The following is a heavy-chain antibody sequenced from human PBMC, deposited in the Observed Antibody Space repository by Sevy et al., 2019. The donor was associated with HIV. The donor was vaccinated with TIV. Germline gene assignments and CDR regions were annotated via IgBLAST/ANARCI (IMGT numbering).Heavy chain of an antibody. J-gene: IGHJ4*02. Sequence: GRSLRLSCAASGFTFSDYSMHWVRQAPGKGLEWVAVISYDGRNNKYNVDSVKGRFTISRDDSKNTLFLQMNSLRAEDSAIYYCARDRVEILRSAFDYWGQGTLVTVSS. CDR2: ISYDGRNNK. CDR1: GFTFSDYS. CDR3: ARDRVEILRSAFDY. V-gene: IGHV3-30*14. D-gene: IGHD2-21*01.